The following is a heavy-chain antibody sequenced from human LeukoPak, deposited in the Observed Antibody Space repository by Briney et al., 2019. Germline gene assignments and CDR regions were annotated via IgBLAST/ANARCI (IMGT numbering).Heavy chain of an antibody. J-gene: IGHJ4*02. V-gene: IGHV3-48*01. CDR3: ATALTGYYHDY. CDR1: GFTFSSYS. D-gene: IGHD3-9*01. CDR2: ISSSSSTI. Sequence: PGGSLRLSCAASGFTFSSYSMNWVRQAPGKGLEWASYISSSSSTIYYADSVKGRFTIPRDNAKNSLYLQMNSLRAEDTAVYYCATALTGYYHDYWGQGTLVTVSS.